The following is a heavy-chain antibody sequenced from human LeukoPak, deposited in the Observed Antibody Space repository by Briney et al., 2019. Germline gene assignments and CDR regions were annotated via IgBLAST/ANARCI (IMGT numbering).Heavy chain of an antibody. CDR1: GFTFSSYG. CDR2: IRYDGSNK. Sequence: GGSLRLSCAASGFTFSSYGMHWVRQAPGKGLEWVAFIRYDGSNKYYADSVKGRFTISRDNSKNTLYLQMNSLGAEDTAVYYCAKEGLRGIAAALDYWGQGTLVTVSS. CDR3: AKEGLRGIAAALDY. J-gene: IGHJ4*02. D-gene: IGHD6-13*01. V-gene: IGHV3-30*02.